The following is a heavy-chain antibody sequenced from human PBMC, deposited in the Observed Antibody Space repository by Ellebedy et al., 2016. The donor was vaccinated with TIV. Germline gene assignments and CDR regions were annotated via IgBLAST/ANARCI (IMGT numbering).Heavy chain of an antibody. CDR2: IYYSGST. Sequence: SETLSLTCTVSGGSISSYYWSWIRQPPGKGLEWIGYIYYSGSTNYNPSLKSRVTISVDTSKNQLSLKLSSVTAADTAVYYCARLRGGVAFFDYWGQGTLVTVSS. CDR1: GGSISSYY. V-gene: IGHV4-59*01. D-gene: IGHD1-26*01. CDR3: ARLRGGVAFFDY. J-gene: IGHJ4*02.